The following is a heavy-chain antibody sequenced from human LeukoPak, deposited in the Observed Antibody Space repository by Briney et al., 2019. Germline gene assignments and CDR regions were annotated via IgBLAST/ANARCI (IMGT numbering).Heavy chain of an antibody. J-gene: IGHJ4*02. CDR3: ARDRGGYYDSSGYSVH. D-gene: IGHD3-22*01. V-gene: IGHV3-21*01. CDR1: GFTFSSYS. Sequence: GGSLRLSCAASGFTFSSYSMNWVRQAPGKGLEWVSSISGSSYIYYSDSVKGRFTISRDNAKNSLYLQMNSLRAEDTAVYYCARDRGGYYDSSGYSVHWGQGTLVTVSS. CDR2: ISGSSYI.